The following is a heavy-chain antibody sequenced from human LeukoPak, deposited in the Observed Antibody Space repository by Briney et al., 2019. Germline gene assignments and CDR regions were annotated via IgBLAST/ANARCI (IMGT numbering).Heavy chain of an antibody. V-gene: IGHV3-33*01. CDR2: IWYDGTNK. CDR1: GFTFSNFG. CDR3: ARDVRVAAAGTASYYYYGMDV. D-gene: IGHD6-13*01. Sequence: GGSLRLSCAASGFTFSNFGMHWVRQAPGKGLEWVAVIWYDGTNKYYVDSVKGRFTISRDNSENTLYLQMNSLRAEDTAVYYCARDVRVAAAGTASYYYYGMDVWGQGTTVTVSS. J-gene: IGHJ6*02.